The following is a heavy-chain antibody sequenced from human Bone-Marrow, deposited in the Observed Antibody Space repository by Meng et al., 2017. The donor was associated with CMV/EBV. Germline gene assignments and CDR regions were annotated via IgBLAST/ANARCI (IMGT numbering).Heavy chain of an antibody. CDR3: ARAPVLRYFDY. V-gene: IGHV4-39*07. Sequence: SETLSLTCTVSGGSISSSSYYWGWIRQPPGKGLEWIGSIYYSGSTYYNPSLKSRVTISVDTSKNQFSLKLSSVTAADTAVYYCARAPVLRYFDYWGQGTLVTVSS. CDR1: GGSISSSSYY. D-gene: IGHD3-3*01. J-gene: IGHJ4*02. CDR2: IYYSGST.